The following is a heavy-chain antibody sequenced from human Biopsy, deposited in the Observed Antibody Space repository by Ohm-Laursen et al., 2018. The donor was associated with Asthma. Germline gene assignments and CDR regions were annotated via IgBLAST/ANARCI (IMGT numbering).Heavy chain of an antibody. Sequence: SLRLSCAASRFTYEMHWVRQAPGKGLEWVAVISYDGSSIYYADSVKGRFTISRDNSKNTLSLQMNSLTAEDTGVHYCAREGVAGTHIEDWGQGTLVTVSS. D-gene: IGHD6-19*01. CDR3: AREGVAGTHIED. V-gene: IGHV3-30-3*01. CDR1: RFTYE. CDR2: ISYDGSSI. J-gene: IGHJ4*02.